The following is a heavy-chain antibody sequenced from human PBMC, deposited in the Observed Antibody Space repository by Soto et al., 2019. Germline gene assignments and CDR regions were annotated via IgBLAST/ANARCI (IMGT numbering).Heavy chain of an antibody. D-gene: IGHD3-3*01. J-gene: IGHJ5*02. CDR2: MNPSSGNT. CDR1: GYTFTSYD. V-gene: IGHV1-8*01. CDR3: ARGLLDSIFGVVISNWFDP. Sequence: ASVKVSCKASGYTFTSYDINWGRQAPGQGLERKGWMNPSSGNTGYAQKFQGRVTMTRNTSISTAYMELSSLRSEDTAVYYCARGLLDSIFGVVISNWFDPWGQGTLVTVSS.